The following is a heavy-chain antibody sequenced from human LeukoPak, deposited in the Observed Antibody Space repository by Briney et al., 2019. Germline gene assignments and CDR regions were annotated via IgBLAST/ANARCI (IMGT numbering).Heavy chain of an antibody. D-gene: IGHD3-3*01. CDR2: INHSGST. CDR1: GVSFSGYY. J-gene: IGHJ4*02. Sequence: KASETLSLTCAVYGVSFSGYYWSRIRQPPGKGLEWIGEINHSGSTNYNPSLKSRVTISVDTSKNQFSLKLSSVTAADTAVYYCASVDLITIFGVAKDYWGQGTLVTVSS. CDR3: ASVDLITIFGVAKDY. V-gene: IGHV4-34*01.